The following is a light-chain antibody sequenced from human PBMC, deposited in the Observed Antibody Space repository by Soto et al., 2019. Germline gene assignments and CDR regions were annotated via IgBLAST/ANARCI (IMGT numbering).Light chain of an antibody. J-gene: IGKJ1*01. Sequence: EMVLTQSPATLSVSPGESATLSCRASQSVSNNLAWYQQKPGQAPRLLIYGASTRATGIPARFSGSGSGTEFTLTISSLQSEDFAVYYCQQYNNWPPWTFGQGTKVEIK. V-gene: IGKV3-15*01. CDR1: QSVSNN. CDR2: GAS. CDR3: QQYNNWPPWT.